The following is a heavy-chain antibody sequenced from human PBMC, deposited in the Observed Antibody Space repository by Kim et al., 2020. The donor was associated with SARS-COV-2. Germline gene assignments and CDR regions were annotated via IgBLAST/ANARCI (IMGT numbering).Heavy chain of an antibody. V-gene: IGHV5-51*01. D-gene: IGHD3-10*01. CDR3: ARQGHYYGSGSSAYYYYGMDV. CDR1: GYSFTSYW. CDR2: IYPGDSDT. Sequence: GESLKISCKGSGYSFTSYWIGWVRQMPGKGLEWMGIIYPGDSDTRYSPSFQGQVTISADKSISTAYLQWSSLKASDTAMYYCARQGHYYGSGSSAYYYYGMDVWGQGTTVTVSS. J-gene: IGHJ6*02.